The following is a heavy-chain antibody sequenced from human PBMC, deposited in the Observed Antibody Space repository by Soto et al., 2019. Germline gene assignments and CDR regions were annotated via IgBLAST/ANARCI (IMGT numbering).Heavy chain of an antibody. V-gene: IGHV4-61*01. Sequence: SETLSLTCTVSGGSVSSGSYYWSWIRQPPGKGLEWIGYIYYSGSTNYNPSLKSRVAISVDTSKNQFSLNLSSVTAADTAVYYCARGGWESSGYYGYYFDYWVQGTLVTVSS. D-gene: IGHD3-22*01. CDR1: GGSVSSGSYY. CDR2: IYYSGST. J-gene: IGHJ4*02. CDR3: ARGGWESSGYYGYYFDY.